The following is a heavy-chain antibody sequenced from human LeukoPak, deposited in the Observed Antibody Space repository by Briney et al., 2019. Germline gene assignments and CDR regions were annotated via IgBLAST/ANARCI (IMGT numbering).Heavy chain of an antibody. V-gene: IGHV3-21*01. Sequence: PGGSLRLSCAASGFTFSSYRMNWVRQAPGKGLEWVSSISSSSSYIYYSDSVKGRFTSSRDNAKNSLYLQMNSLRAEDTAVYYCARDVWFGELSGGYYFDYWGQGTLVTVSS. CDR2: ISSSSSYI. D-gene: IGHD3-10*01. CDR1: GFTFSSYR. J-gene: IGHJ4*02. CDR3: ARDVWFGELSGGYYFDY.